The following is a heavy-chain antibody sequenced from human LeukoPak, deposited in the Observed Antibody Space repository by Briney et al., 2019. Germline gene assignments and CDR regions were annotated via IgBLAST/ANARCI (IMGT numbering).Heavy chain of an antibody. CDR3: AKPYYYDSSGYYGY. CDR2: ISSSGSTI. CDR1: GFTFSSYE. V-gene: IGHV3-48*03. J-gene: IGHJ4*02. Sequence: GGSLRLSCAASGFTFSSYEMNWVRQAPGKGLEWVSYISSSGSTIYYADSVKGRFTISRDNAKNSLYLQMNSLRAEDTAVYYCAKPYYYDSSGYYGYWGQGTLVTVSS. D-gene: IGHD3-22*01.